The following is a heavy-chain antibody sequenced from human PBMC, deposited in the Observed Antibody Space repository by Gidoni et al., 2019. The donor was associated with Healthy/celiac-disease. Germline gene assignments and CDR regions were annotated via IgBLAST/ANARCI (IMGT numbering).Heavy chain of an antibody. D-gene: IGHD3-10*01. V-gene: IGHV3-74*01. Sequence: EVQLVESGGGLVQPGGSLRLSCAASGFTFSSYWMHWVRQAPGKGLVWVSRINSDGSSTSYADSVKGRFTISRDNAKNTLHLQMNSLRAEDTAVYYCARDLYYGSGRSTSFDYWGQGTLVTVSS. CDR2: INSDGSST. J-gene: IGHJ4*02. CDR3: ARDLYYGSGRSTSFDY. CDR1: GFTFSSYW.